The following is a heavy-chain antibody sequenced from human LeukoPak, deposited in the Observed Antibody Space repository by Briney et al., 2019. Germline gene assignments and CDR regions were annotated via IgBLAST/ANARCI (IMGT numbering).Heavy chain of an antibody. Sequence: GGSLRLSCAASGFTFSSYAMSWVRQAPGKGLEWVSAISGSGGSTYYADSVKGRFTLSRDNSKNTLYLQMNSLRAEDTAVYYCAKRQCSGGSCYSDYWGQGTLVTVSS. CDR2: ISGSGGST. CDR3: AKRQCSGGSCYSDY. CDR1: GFTFSSYA. D-gene: IGHD2-15*01. J-gene: IGHJ4*02. V-gene: IGHV3-23*01.